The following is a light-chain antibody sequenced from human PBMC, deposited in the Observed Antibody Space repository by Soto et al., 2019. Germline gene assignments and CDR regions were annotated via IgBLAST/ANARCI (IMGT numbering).Light chain of an antibody. V-gene: IGLV2-23*01. CDR1: SSDVGSYNL. CDR2: EGS. CDR3: CSYAGSSTYV. J-gene: IGLJ1*01. Sequence: QSALTQPASVSGSPGQSITVSCTGTSSDVGSYNLVSWYQQHPGKGPKLMIYEGSKRPSGVSNRFSGSKSGNTASLTISGLQAEDEAEYYCCSYAGSSTYVFGTGTKLTVL.